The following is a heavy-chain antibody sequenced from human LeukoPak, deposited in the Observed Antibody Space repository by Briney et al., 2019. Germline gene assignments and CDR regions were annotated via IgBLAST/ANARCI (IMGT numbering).Heavy chain of an antibody. J-gene: IGHJ6*03. CDR2: IWYDGSNK. CDR3: ARDRNLPESGDYVDYYMDV. Sequence: GRSLRLSCAASGFTFSSYGMHWVRQAPGKGLEWVAVIWYDGSNKYYADSVKGRFTISRDNSKNTLYLQMNSLRAEDTAVYYCARDRNLPESGDYVDYYMDVWGKGTTVTVSS. V-gene: IGHV3-33*01. CDR1: GFTFSSYG. D-gene: IGHD4-17*01.